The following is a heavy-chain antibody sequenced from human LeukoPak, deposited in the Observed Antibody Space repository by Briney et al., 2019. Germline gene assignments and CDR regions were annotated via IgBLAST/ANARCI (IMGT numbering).Heavy chain of an antibody. Sequence: GGSLRLSCAASGFTFSTFAMSWVRQAPGKGLEWVSTISGSGGSTYYADSVKGRFTISRDNSKNTLYLQMNSLRAEDTAVYYCAKGFVTDSSGYYAVFAFDLWGQGTMVTVSS. CDR1: GFTFSTFA. V-gene: IGHV3-23*01. J-gene: IGHJ3*01. CDR3: AKGFVTDSSGYYAVFAFDL. CDR2: ISGSGGST. D-gene: IGHD3-22*01.